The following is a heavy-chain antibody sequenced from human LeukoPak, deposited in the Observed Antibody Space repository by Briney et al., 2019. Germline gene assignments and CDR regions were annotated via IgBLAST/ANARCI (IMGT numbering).Heavy chain of an antibody. CDR2: IGTDDDT. D-gene: IGHD3-3*01. J-gene: IGHJ4*02. CDR3: ARGAVESLIDY. V-gene: IGHV3-13*01. Sequence: GGSLRLSCAASGFVFSTYDMHWVRQTIGKGLEWVSAIGTDDDTYYADSVRGRFTISRENAKNSLYLQINSLTAGDTAVYYCARGAVESLIDYWGQGTLVTVSS. CDR1: GFVFSTYD.